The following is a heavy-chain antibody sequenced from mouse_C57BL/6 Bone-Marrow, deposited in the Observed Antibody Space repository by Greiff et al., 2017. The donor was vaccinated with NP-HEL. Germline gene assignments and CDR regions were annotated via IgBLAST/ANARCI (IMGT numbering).Heavy chain of an antibody. V-gene: IGHV5-4*01. Sequence: EVHLVESGGGLVKPGGSLKLSCAASGFTFSSYAMSWVRQTPEKRLEWVATISDGGSYTYYPDNVKGRFTISRDNAKNNLYLQMSHLKSEDTAMYYCARDGAVVATNYAMDYWGQGTSVTGSS. J-gene: IGHJ4*01. CDR2: ISDGGSYT. CDR3: ARDGAVVATNYAMDY. D-gene: IGHD1-1*01. CDR1: GFTFSSYA.